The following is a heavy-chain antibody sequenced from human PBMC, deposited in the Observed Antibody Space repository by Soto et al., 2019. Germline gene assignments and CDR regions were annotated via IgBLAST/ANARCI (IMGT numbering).Heavy chain of an antibody. V-gene: IGHV1-18*04. D-gene: IGHD3-3*01. J-gene: IGHJ4*02. CDR1: GYTFTSYG. CDR3: ARVIDFWSGYYTGIPFDY. Sequence: QVQLVQSGAEVKKPGASVKVSCKASGYTFTSYGISWVRQAPGQGLEWMGWISAYNGNTNYAQKLQGRVTMTTDTATSKAYMELRSLRTDDTAVYYCARVIDFWSGYYTGIPFDYWGQGTLVTVSS. CDR2: ISAYNGNT.